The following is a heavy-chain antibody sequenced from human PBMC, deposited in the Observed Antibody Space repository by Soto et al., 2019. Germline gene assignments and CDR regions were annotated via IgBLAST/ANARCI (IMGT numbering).Heavy chain of an antibody. D-gene: IGHD2-8*02. CDR3: ARVGYCIGDACYLAWFDP. V-gene: IGHV4-30-4*01. J-gene: IGHJ5*02. Sequence: VQLRESGPGPVKPSQTLSLSCSVSGGSISSGDYYWSWIRQPPGKGLEWIGYIYYTGSTYYNPSLKGRITISVDTSTNPFTLNLSSVTAADTAMYDCARVGYCIGDACYLAWFDPWGRRAQVTVSS. CDR2: IYYTGST. CDR1: GGSISSGDYY.